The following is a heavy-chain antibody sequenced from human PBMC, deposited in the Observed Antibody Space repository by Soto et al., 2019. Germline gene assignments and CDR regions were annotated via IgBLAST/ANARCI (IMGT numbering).Heavy chain of an antibody. V-gene: IGHV3-11*05. CDR1: GFTFSDYY. J-gene: IGHJ4*02. CDR2: ISSSSSYT. Sequence: QVQLVESGGGLVKPGGSLRLSCAASGFTFSDYYMSWIRKAPGKGLEWVSYISSSSSYTNYADSVKGRFTISRDNAKNSLYLQMNSLRAEDTAVYYCARDHIAVAGTPTPLDYWGQGTLVTVSS. D-gene: IGHD6-19*01. CDR3: ARDHIAVAGTPTPLDY.